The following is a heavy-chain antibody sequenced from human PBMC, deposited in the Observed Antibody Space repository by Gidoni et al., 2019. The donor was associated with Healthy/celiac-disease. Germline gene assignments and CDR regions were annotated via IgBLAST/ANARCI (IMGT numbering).Heavy chain of an antibody. V-gene: IGHV4-34*01. CDR2: INHSGST. CDR3: ARASIFGVVIGMDV. D-gene: IGHD3-3*01. Sequence: QVQLQQCGAGLLKPSETLSLTCAVYGGSFSGYYWSWIRQPPGKGLEWIGEINHSGSTNYNPSLKSRVTISVDTSKNQFSLKLSSVTAADTAVYYCARASIFGVVIGMDVWGQGTTVTVSS. J-gene: IGHJ6*02. CDR1: GGSFSGYY.